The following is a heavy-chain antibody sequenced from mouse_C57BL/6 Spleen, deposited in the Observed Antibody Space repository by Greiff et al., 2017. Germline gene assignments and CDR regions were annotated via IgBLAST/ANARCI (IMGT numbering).Heavy chain of an antibody. CDR1: GYTFTSYG. CDR3: ARKGDGSLAY. CDR2: IYPRSGNT. J-gene: IGHJ3*01. V-gene: IGHV1-81*01. D-gene: IGHD2-3*01. Sequence: VQLQQSGAELARPGASVKMSCKASGYTFTSYGISWVKQRTGQGLEWIGEIYPRSGNTYYNEKFKGKATLTADKSSSTAYMELRSLTSEDSAVYFCARKGDGSLAYWGQGTLVTVSA.